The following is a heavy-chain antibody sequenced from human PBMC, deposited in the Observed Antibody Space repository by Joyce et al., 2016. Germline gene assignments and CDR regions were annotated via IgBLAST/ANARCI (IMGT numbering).Heavy chain of an antibody. J-gene: IGHJ4*02. CDR3: ARLRRWSGPSDC. Sequence: EVQLVESGGGLVQPGGSLRLSCAASGFTFSSYWRDWVRKAPGKGLVWVSRINRDGSSTTYADSVKGRFTISRDNAKNTLYLQMNSLRAEDTAVYYCARLRRWSGPSDCWGQGTLVTVSS. CDR1: GFTFSSYW. V-gene: IGHV3-74*03. CDR2: INRDGSST. D-gene: IGHD4-23*01.